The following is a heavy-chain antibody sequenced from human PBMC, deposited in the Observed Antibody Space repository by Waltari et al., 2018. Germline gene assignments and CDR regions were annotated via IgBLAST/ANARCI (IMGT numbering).Heavy chain of an antibody. D-gene: IGHD1-26*01. CDR3: ARDRIVGDSF. J-gene: IGHJ4*02. CDR1: GSSFKNYA. V-gene: IGHV3-23*03. Sequence: EVQLLEAGGDFVQPGGSLRLSCVASGSSFKNYARGWVRQAQGKGLEWVSTIYAGGSTYYADSVKGRFIISRENSRDTLYLQMISLRTEDTALYFCARDRIVGDSFWGQGTPVTVSS. CDR2: IYAGGST.